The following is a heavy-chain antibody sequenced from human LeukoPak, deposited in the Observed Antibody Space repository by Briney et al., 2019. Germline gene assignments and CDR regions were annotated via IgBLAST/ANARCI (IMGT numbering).Heavy chain of an antibody. CDR1: GFTVSSNY. D-gene: IGHD5-24*01. Sequence: PGGSLRLSCAASGFTVSSNYMSWVRQTPGKGLEWVSLIYSGGTTYYADSVKGRFTISRDNSENTLYLQMNSLTTEDTAVYSCARVRSGWLQPLSNSLYEFDYWGQGTLVTVSS. CDR3: ARVRSGWLQPLSNSLYEFDY. V-gene: IGHV3-66*02. J-gene: IGHJ4*02. CDR2: IYSGGTT.